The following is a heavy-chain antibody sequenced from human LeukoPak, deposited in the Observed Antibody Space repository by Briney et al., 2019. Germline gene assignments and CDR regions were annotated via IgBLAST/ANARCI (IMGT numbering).Heavy chain of an antibody. D-gene: IGHD3-16*01. CDR1: GFTFSSYS. Sequence: PGGSLRLSCVASGFTFSSYSMNWVRQAPGKGLEWVSYISSSSSTIYYADSVKGRFTISRDNAKNSLYLQMNSLRAEDTAVYYCARDQYDYVWGSYRTTKGDAFDIWGQGTMVTVSS. J-gene: IGHJ3*02. CDR3: ARDQYDYVWGSYRTTKGDAFDI. CDR2: ISSSSSTI. V-gene: IGHV3-48*04.